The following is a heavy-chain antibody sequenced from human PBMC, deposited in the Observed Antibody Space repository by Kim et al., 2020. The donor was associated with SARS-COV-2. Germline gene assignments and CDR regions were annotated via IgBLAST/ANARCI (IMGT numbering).Heavy chain of an antibody. Sequence: GGSLRLSCAASGFTFDDYAMHWVRQVPGKGLEWVSGISWNSGSIGYADSVKGRFTISRDNAKNSLYLQMNSLRAEDTALYYCAKDTYYGSGSWSSYYYYYGMDVWGQGTTVTVSS. J-gene: IGHJ6*02. CDR2: ISWNSGSI. CDR1: GFTFDDYA. CDR3: AKDTYYGSGSWSSYYYYYGMDV. D-gene: IGHD3-10*01. V-gene: IGHV3-9*01.